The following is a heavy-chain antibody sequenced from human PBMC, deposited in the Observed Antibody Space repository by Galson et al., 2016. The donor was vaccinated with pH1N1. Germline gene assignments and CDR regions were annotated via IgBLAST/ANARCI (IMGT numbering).Heavy chain of an antibody. CDR1: GLTFDDYA. V-gene: IGHV3-9*01. CDR3: AKDSGYNYGPLDY. CDR2: TSWNSGSI. D-gene: IGHD5-18*01. J-gene: IGHJ4*02. Sequence: SLRLSCAASGLTFDDYAMHWVRQAPGKGLEWVSGTSWNSGSIAYADSVKGRFTVSRDNAKNSLYLQMNSLRAEDTALYYCAKDSGYNYGPLDYWGQGTLVTVSS.